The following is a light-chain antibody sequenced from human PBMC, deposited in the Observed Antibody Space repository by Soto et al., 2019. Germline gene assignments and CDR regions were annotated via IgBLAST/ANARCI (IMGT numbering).Light chain of an antibody. CDR2: GAS. CDR3: PQLNGCTWT. V-gene: IGKV1-9*01. J-gene: IGKJ1*01. Sequence: IQSTQSPSSLSASVGGRVTITWRDSPAIASFLAWYQQKRGTAPKFXIYGASTLQSGVLSRFSGSRAGTDYTLTIASLQPEDVATDYCPQLNGCTWTFGQGTKVDIK. CDR1: PAIASF.